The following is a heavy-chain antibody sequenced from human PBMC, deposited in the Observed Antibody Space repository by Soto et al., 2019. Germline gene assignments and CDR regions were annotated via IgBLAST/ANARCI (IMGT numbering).Heavy chain of an antibody. V-gene: IGHV4-39*01. CDR2: IYYSGST. D-gene: IGHD3-22*01. J-gene: IGHJ2*01. Sequence: SETLSLTCTVSGGSISSSSYYWGWIRQPPGKGLEGIGSIYYSGSTYYNPSLKSRVPISVDTSKNQFSLKLSSVTAADTAVYYCARHSIALDYYDSSGYSYAWYFDLWGRGTLVTVS. CDR3: ARHSIALDYYDSSGYSYAWYFDL. CDR1: GGSISSSSYY.